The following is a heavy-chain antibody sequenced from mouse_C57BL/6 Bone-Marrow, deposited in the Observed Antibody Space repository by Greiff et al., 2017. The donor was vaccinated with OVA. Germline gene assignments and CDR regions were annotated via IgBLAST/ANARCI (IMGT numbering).Heavy chain of an antibody. D-gene: IGHD2-5*01. V-gene: IGHV3-6*01. Sequence: EVKLQESGPGLVKPSQSLSLTCSVTGYSITSGYYWNWIRQFPGNKLEWMGYISYDGSNNYNPSLKNRISITRDTSKNQFFLKLNSVTTEDTATYYGARGAYSNYFDYWGQGTTLTVSS. CDR2: ISYDGSN. J-gene: IGHJ2*01. CDR3: ARGAYSNYFDY. CDR1: GYSITSGYY.